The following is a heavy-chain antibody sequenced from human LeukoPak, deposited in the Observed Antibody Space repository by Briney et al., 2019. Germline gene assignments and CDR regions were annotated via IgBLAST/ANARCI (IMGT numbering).Heavy chain of an antibody. CDR2: IYYSGST. J-gene: IGHJ6*02. CDR3: ARDLEFSGVSSPWGMDV. V-gene: IGHV4-39*07. D-gene: IGHD1-1*01. CDR1: GGSISSSSYY. Sequence: SETLSLTCTVSGGSISSSSYYWGWIRQPPGKGLEWIGSIYYSGSTYYNPSLKSRVTISVDTSKNQFSLKLSSVTAADTAVYYCARDLEFSGVSSPWGMDVWGQGTTVTVSS.